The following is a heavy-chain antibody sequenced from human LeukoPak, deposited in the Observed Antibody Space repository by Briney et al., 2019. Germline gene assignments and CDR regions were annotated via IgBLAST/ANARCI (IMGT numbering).Heavy chain of an antibody. Sequence: SETLSLTCTVSGVSINGHYWSWIQQPPGKGLEWIGFIYDNESANYKSSLESRVTMTVDTSKNQVSLKLNSVTAADTAVYYCARVLQNYYHLDVWGEGTTVTVSS. D-gene: IGHD3-3*01. CDR3: ARVLQNYYHLDV. CDR1: GVSINGHY. CDR2: IYDNESA. J-gene: IGHJ6*03. V-gene: IGHV4-59*11.